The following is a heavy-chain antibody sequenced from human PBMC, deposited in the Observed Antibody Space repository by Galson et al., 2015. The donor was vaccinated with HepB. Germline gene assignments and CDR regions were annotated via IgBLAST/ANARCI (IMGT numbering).Heavy chain of an antibody. CDR2: ISWNSGSI. Sequence: SLRLSCAASGFTFDDYAMHWVRQAPGKGLEWVSGISWNSGSIGYADSVKGRFTISRDNAKNSLYLQMNSLRAEDTALYYCAKDISAGWNYLEPAFDIWGQGTMVTVSS. V-gene: IGHV3-9*01. J-gene: IGHJ3*02. D-gene: IGHD1-7*01. CDR1: GFTFDDYA. CDR3: AKDISAGWNYLEPAFDI.